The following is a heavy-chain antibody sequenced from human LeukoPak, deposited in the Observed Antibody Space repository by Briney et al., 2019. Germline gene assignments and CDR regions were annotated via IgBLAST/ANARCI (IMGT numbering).Heavy chain of an antibody. CDR1: GGSFSSYY. CDR3: ARGYYDILTGYTERLNWFDP. J-gene: IGHJ5*02. D-gene: IGHD3-9*01. CDR2: INHSGST. V-gene: IGHV4-34*01. Sequence: SETLSLTCAVYGGSFSSYYWSWIRQPPGKGLEWIGEINHSGSTNYNPSLKSRVTISVDTSKNQFSLKLSSVTAADTAVYYCARGYYDILTGYTERLNWFDPWGQGTLVTVSS.